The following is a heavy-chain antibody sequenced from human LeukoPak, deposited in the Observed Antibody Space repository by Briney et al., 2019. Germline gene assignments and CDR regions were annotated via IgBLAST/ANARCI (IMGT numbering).Heavy chain of an antibody. V-gene: IGHV1-3*01. Sequence: GASVKVSCKASGNTFTKYCIHWVRQAPGQGLEWMGWIDDGHGNTKYSEKFQGRVSITRDTSASTVYMEFNSLRSEDTAVYYCARNEDYWGQGTLVTVSS. CDR2: IDDGHGNT. CDR3: ARNEDY. D-gene: IGHD1-1*01. CDR1: GNTFTKYC. J-gene: IGHJ4*02.